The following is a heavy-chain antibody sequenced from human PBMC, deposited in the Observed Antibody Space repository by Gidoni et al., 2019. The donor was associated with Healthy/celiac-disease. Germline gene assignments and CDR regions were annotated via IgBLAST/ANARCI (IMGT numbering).Heavy chain of an antibody. V-gene: IGHV3-30-3*01. CDR3: ARDLYGGYYAHGDYYGMDV. CDR2: ISYDGSNK. CDR1: GFTLSSYA. J-gene: IGHJ6*02. Sequence: QVQLVESGGGVVQPGRSLRLSCAASGFTLSSYAMHWVRQAPGKGLEWVAVISYDGSNKYYADSVKGRFTISRDNSKNTLYLQMNSLRAEDTAVYYCARDLYGGYYAHGDYYGMDVWGQGTTVTVSS. D-gene: IGHD3-16*01.